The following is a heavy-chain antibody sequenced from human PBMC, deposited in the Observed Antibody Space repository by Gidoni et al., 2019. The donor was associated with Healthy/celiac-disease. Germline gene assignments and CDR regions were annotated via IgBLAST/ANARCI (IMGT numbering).Heavy chain of an antibody. J-gene: IGHJ4*02. V-gene: IGHV3-30*03. D-gene: IGHD3-10*01. Sequence: QVQLVESGGGVVQPGRSLRLSCAASGFTFSSYGMHWVRQAPGKGLEWVAVISYDGSNKYYADSVKGRFTISRDNSKNTLYLQMNSLRAEDTAVYYCARPTSMVRGVPPYFDYWGQGTLVTVSS. CDR1: GFTFSSYG. CDR3: ARPTSMVRGVPPYFDY. CDR2: ISYDGSNK.